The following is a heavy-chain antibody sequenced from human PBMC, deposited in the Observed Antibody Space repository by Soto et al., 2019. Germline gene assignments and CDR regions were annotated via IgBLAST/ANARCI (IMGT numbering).Heavy chain of an antibody. CDR3: AKGGRGTYYYYYGVDV. V-gene: IGHV3-30*18. CDR1: GFTFSGYG. CDR2: ISYDGNNK. J-gene: IGHJ6*02. Sequence: PVGSLRLSCAASGFTFSGYGMHWVRQAPGKGLEWVAVISYDGNNKYYADSVKGRFTISRDNSKNTLYLQMNSLRAEDTAVYYCAKGGRGTYYYYYGVDVWGQGTTVTVSS. D-gene: IGHD1-1*01.